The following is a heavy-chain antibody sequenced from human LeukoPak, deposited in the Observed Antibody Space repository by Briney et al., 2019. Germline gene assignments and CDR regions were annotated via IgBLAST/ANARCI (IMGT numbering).Heavy chain of an antibody. V-gene: IGHV3-20*04. CDR3: ARGGRAVAGVRFYYNGMDV. J-gene: IGHJ6*02. Sequence: GGSLRLSCAASGFKFDDYGMSWVRQAPGKGLEWVSSINWNGGSTGYADSVKGRFTISRDNAKKSLYLQINSLRDEDTALYYCARGGRAVAGVRFYYNGMDVWGQGTTVTVSS. CDR2: INWNGGST. D-gene: IGHD6-19*01. CDR1: GFKFDDYG.